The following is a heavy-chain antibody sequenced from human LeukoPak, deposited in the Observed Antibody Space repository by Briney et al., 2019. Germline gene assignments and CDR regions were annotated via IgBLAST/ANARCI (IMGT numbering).Heavy chain of an antibody. V-gene: IGHV3-15*01. CDR3: TTDDGDDYGDY. D-gene: IGHD3-10*01. CDR2: IKSKTDGGTT. CDR1: GFTFSNAW. Sequence: GGSLRLSCAASGFTFSNAWMSWVRQAPGKGLEWVGRIKSKTDGGTTDYAAPVKGRITSSRDDSKNTLYLQMNSLKTEDTAVYYCTTDDGDDYGDYWGQGTLVTVSS. J-gene: IGHJ4*02.